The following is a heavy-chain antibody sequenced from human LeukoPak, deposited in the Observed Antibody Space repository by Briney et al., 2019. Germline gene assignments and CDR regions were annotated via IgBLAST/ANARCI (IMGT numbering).Heavy chain of an antibody. CDR3: ARGGYDILTGYYSPGNYYYYYMDV. D-gene: IGHD3-9*01. CDR1: GYTFTGYY. CDR2: ISAYNGNT. J-gene: IGHJ6*03. Sequence: ASVKVSCKASGYTFTGYYMHWVRQAPGQGLEWMGWISAYNGNTNYAQKLQGRVTMTTDTSTSTAYMELRSLRSDDTAVYYCARGGYDILTGYYSPGNYYYYYMDVWGKGTTVTVSS. V-gene: IGHV1-18*04.